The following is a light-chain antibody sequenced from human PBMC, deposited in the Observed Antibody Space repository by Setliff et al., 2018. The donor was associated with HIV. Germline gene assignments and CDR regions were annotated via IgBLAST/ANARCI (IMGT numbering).Light chain of an antibody. CDR2: GVN. CDR3: SSFSTISTQI. J-gene: IGLJ1*01. CDR1: SSDIGGHNF. V-gene: IGLV2-14*01. Sequence: QSALTQPASVSGSPGQSITISCAGSSSDIGGHNFVSGYQQDPGKAPKLMIYGVNNRPSGVSNRFSGSKSGNTASLTISGLQAEDEADYYCSSFSTISTQIFGGGTKVTVL.